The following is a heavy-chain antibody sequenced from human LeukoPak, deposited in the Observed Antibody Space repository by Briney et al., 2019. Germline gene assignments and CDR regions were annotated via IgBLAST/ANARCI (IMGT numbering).Heavy chain of an antibody. D-gene: IGHD1-1*01. Sequence: GGSLRLSCAASGFSFGSYAMGWTRQAPGQGLEWVSAISGSGSHANYAESVKGRLTISRDNSKNTLYLQMHSLIAADTAVYYCGSGPVGTTVPWGQGTLVTVSS. CDR3: GSGPVGTTVP. J-gene: IGHJ5*02. V-gene: IGHV3-23*01. CDR2: ISGSGSHA. CDR1: GFSFGSYA.